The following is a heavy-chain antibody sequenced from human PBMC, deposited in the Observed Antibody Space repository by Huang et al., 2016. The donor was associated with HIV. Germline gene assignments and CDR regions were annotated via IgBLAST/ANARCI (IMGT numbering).Heavy chain of an antibody. CDR2: SRIDNGLT. Sequence: EVQLVESGGRLVRPGGSLRLSCTASGFNFGAFSMVWVSQAPGKRLEWISNSRIDNGLTKYSDCVKGRLTNDRDTAKNVVYVQMNRLRADDTAVYYCARGKFDVLTGWDDTYYFDHWGLGTLVTVSS. D-gene: IGHD3-9*01. CDR1: GFNFGAFS. J-gene: IGHJ4*02. CDR3: ARGKFDVLTGWDDTYYFDH. V-gene: IGHV3-48*01.